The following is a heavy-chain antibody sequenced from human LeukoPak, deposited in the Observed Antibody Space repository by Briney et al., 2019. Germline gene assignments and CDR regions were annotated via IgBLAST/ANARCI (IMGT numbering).Heavy chain of an antibody. D-gene: IGHD2-21*01. CDR3: ARQGDRRSAHNLDWFDP. J-gene: IGHJ5*02. V-gene: IGHV4-39*01. CDR2: IYYSGST. CDR1: GGSISSSSYY. Sequence: SETLSLTCTVSGGSISSSSYYWGWIRQPPGKGLEWIGSIYYSGSTYYNPSLKSRVTISVDTSKNQFSLRLSSVTAADTAVYFCARQGDRRSAHNLDWFDPWGQGTLVTVSS.